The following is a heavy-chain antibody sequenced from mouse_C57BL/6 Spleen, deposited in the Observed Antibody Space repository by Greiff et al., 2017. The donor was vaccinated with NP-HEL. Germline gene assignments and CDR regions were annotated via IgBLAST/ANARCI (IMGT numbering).Heavy chain of an antibody. CDR3: TRGHYYGSSYDY. D-gene: IGHD1-1*01. Sequence: VKVVESGAELVRPGASVTLSCKASGYTFTDYEMHWVKQTPVHGLEWIGAIDPETGGTAYNQKFKGKAILTADKSSSTAYMELRSLTSEDSAVYYCTRGHYYGSSYDYWGQGTTLTVSS. CDR1: GYTFTDYE. V-gene: IGHV1-15*01. CDR2: IDPETGGT. J-gene: IGHJ2*01.